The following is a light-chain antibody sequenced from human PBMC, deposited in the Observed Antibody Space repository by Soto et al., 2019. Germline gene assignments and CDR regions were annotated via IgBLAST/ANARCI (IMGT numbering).Light chain of an antibody. CDR1: SSDVGSYNL. CDR3: CSYAGSSTLYV. V-gene: IGLV2-23*01. Sequence: QSVLTQPASVSGSPLQSITISCTGTSSDVGSYNLVSWYQQHPGKAPKLMIYEGSKRPSGVSNRFSGSKSGNTASLTISGLQAEDEADYYCCSYAGSSTLYVFGTGTKVTVL. J-gene: IGLJ1*01. CDR2: EGS.